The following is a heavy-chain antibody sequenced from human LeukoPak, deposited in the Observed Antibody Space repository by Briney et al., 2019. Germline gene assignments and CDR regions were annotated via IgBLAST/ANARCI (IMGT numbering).Heavy chain of an antibody. Sequence: GGSLRLSCAASGFTFSSYAMSCVRQAPGKGLEWVSAISGSGGSTYYADSVKGRFTISRDNSKNTLYLQMNSLRAEDTAVYYCAKDFGDGGWFGEEVGFDLWGQGNLVTVSS. CDR3: AKDFGDGGWFGEEVGFDL. J-gene: IGHJ5*02. CDR1: GFTFSSYA. CDR2: ISGSGGST. D-gene: IGHD3-10*01. V-gene: IGHV3-23*01.